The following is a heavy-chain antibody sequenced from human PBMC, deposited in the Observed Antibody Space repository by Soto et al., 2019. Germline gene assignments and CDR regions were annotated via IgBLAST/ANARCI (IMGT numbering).Heavy chain of an antibody. CDR3: AILNYYDSRGQIFDY. V-gene: IGHV3-48*03. J-gene: IGHJ4*02. CDR1: GFVFSGYE. CDR2: ISSGGNIV. Sequence: PGGSLTLSCAASGFVFSGYEVKWVLQAAGKGLEWVSYISSGGNIVYYADSVKGRFTISRDNAKSSLFLQMNSLRAEDTAVYYCAILNYYDSRGQIFDYWGQGT. D-gene: IGHD3-22*01.